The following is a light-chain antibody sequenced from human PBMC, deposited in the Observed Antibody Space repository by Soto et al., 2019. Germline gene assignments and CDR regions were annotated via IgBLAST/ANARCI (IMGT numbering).Light chain of an antibody. Sequence: DIQMTQSPSSLSASVGDRVTITCRASQSIRSYLNWYHQKPGKTPQLLIYGASNLQSGAPSRFTASGSGTHFTLTISSLQPADFATYYCQQSYTTPYTFGQGTKLEIK. J-gene: IGKJ2*01. CDR1: QSIRSY. CDR3: QQSYTTPYT. CDR2: GAS. V-gene: IGKV1-39*01.